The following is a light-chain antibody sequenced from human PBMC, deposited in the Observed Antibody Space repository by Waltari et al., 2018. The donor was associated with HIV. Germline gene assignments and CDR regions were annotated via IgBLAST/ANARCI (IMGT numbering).Light chain of an antibody. J-gene: IGKJ1*01. CDR2: AAS. CDR3: QQYGSSPLT. CDR1: QSLSSSY. Sequence: EVVLTQSPGVLSLSPGETATLSCRASQSLSSSYLAWYQQKAGQAPRLLNYAASNRATRIPDRFTGRESGTDFTLTIRRLEPADSAVYYCQQYGSSPLTFGQGTKVEVK. V-gene: IGKV3-20*01.